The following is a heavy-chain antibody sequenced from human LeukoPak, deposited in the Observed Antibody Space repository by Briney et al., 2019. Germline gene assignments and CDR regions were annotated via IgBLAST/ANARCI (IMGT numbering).Heavy chain of an antibody. Sequence: ASVKVSCKASGYPFTGYYMHWVRQAPGQGLEWMGWINPNSGGTNYAQKFQGRVTMTRDTSISTAYMELSRLSSDDTAVYFCARDPTGSLCFDYWGQGTLVTVSS. J-gene: IGHJ4*02. CDR2: INPNSGGT. CDR3: ARDPTGSLCFDY. CDR1: GYPFTGYY. V-gene: IGHV1-2*02.